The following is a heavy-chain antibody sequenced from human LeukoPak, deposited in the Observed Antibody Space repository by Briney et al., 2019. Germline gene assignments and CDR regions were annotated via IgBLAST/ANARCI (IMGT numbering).Heavy chain of an antibody. J-gene: IGHJ3*02. Sequence: TGGSLRLSCAASGFTFDDYAMHWVRQAPGKGLEWVSAISWNSGSIGYADSVKGRFTISRDNAKNSLYLQMNSLRAEDTAVYYCAVGPFYDILTDAFDIWGQGTMVTVSS. D-gene: IGHD3-9*01. V-gene: IGHV3-9*01. CDR3: AVGPFYDILTDAFDI. CDR2: ISWNSGSI. CDR1: GFTFDDYA.